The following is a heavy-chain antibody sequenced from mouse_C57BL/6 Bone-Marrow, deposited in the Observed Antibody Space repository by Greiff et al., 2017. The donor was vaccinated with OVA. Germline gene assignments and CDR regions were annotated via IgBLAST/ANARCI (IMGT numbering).Heavy chain of an antibody. J-gene: IGHJ1*03. CDR1: GFTFSSYA. Sequence: EVKLVESGEGLVKPGGSLKLSCAASGFTFSSYAMSWVRQTPEKRLEWVAYISSGGDYIYYAATVKGRFTISRDNARNTLYLQMSSLKSEDTAMYYCTRDDSNWYFDVWGTGTTVTVSS. V-gene: IGHV5-9-1*02. CDR2: ISSGGDYI. CDR3: TRDDSNWYFDV. D-gene: IGHD3-2*01.